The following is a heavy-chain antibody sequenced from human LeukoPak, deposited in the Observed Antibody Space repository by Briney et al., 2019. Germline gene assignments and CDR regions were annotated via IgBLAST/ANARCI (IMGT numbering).Heavy chain of an antibody. V-gene: IGHV3-30*03. J-gene: IGHJ5*02. CDR3: TRDSGTYNWFDP. CDR1: GFTFSSYG. CDR2: ISYDGSNK. Sequence: GGSLRLSCAASGFTFSSYGMHWVRQAPGKGLEWVAVISYDGSNKYYADSVKGRFTISRDNSKNTLYLQMKSLKTEDTALYYCTRDSGTYNWFDPWGQGTLVTVSS. D-gene: IGHD1-26*01.